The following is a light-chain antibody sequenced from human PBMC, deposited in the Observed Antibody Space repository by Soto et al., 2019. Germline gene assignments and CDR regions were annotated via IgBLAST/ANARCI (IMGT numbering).Light chain of an antibody. CDR1: QSISSW. V-gene: IGKV1-5*03. Sequence: DIQINQSPSTLSASVGDRVTITCRASQSISSWLAWYQQKPGKAPKLLIYKASSLESGVPSRFSGSGSGTEFTLTISSLQPDDIATYYCQQSYSTPYTFGQGTKVDI. J-gene: IGKJ2*01. CDR2: KAS. CDR3: QQSYSTPYT.